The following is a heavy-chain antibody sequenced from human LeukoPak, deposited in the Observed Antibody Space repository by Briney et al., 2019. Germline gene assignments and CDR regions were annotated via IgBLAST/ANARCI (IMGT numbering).Heavy chain of an antibody. CDR3: AREPYLYDYVWGSFDY. Sequence: PGGSLRLSCAASGFTFSSYGMHWVRQAPGKGLEWVAVIWSDGSHKYCADSVKGRFTISRDNSKNTLYLQMNSLRAEDTAVYYCAREPYLYDYVWGSFDYWGQGTLVTVSS. D-gene: IGHD3-16*01. CDR2: IWSDGSHK. CDR1: GFTFSSYG. V-gene: IGHV3-33*01. J-gene: IGHJ4*02.